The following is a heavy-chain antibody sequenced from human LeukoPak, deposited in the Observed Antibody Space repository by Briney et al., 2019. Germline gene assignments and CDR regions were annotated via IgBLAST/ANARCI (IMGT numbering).Heavy chain of an antibody. V-gene: IGHV3-30*01. CDR1: GFSFTSNI. CDR2: ISTDGSDK. Sequence: GGSLSLSCVAYGFSFTSNIIHWVRQVPGKGLEWVALISTDGSDKWYADSVKGQFTTSRANSENAVSLQMNRLRVEDTAVYCCARDRGRTDPGRRNDVFDIWGQGTMVTVSS. CDR3: ARDRGRTDPGRRNDVFDI. D-gene: IGHD3-10*01. J-gene: IGHJ3*02.